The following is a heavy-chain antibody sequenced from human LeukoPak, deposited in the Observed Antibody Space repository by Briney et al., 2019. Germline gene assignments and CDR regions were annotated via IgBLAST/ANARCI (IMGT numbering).Heavy chain of an antibody. CDR1: GYSFTSYW. J-gene: IGHJ5*02. D-gene: IGHD6-13*01. CDR2: IYPGDSDT. Sequence: GESLKISCKGSGYSFTSYWIGWVRQMPGKGLEWMGIIYPGDSDTRYSPSFQGQVTISADKSISTAYLQWSSLKASDAAMYYCARIAAAGTKYAALGYWFDPWGQGTLVTVSS. CDR3: ARIAAAGTKYAALGYWFDP. V-gene: IGHV5-51*01.